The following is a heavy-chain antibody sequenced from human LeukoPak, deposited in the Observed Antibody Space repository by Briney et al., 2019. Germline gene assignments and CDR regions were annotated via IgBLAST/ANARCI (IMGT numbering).Heavy chain of an antibody. CDR3: ARARPSMWIDY. CDR1: GFTFSSYA. CDR2: ISYDGSDK. V-gene: IGHV3-30*04. D-gene: IGHD5-12*01. J-gene: IGHJ4*02. Sequence: GGSLKLSCAASGFTFSSYAMYWVRQAPGKGLEWVAVISYDGSDKFYADSVKGRFTISRDSSKNTLYLQMNSLRPEDTAVYYCARARPSMWIDYWGQGTLVTVSS.